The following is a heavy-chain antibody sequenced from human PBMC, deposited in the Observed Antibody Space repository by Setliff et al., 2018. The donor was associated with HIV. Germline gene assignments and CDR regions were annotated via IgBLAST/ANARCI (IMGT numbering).Heavy chain of an antibody. CDR1: GGSISSYY. D-gene: IGHD5-18*01. Sequence: PSETLSLTCAVYGGSISSYYWSWIRQPAGKGLEWIGRIYASGRTNYNPSLKRRVTLSVDTSKNQFSLKVTSMTAADTAVYYCAREIQFSATTYYYYNKDDWGRGTTVTVSS. CDR2: IYASGRT. V-gene: IGHV4-4*07. J-gene: IGHJ6*03. CDR3: AREIQFSATTYYYYNKDD.